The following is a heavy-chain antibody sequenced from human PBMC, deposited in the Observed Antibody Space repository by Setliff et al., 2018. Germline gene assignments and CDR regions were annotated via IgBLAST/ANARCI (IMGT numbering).Heavy chain of an antibody. J-gene: IGHJ4*02. CDR3: ARLTRYYYDSSGYYSDY. D-gene: IGHD3-22*01. V-gene: IGHV1-18*01. CDR1: GYTFISYD. CDR2: ISAYNGNT. Sequence: ASVKVSCKASGYTFISYDINWVRQATGQGLEWMGWISAYNGNTNYAQKLQGRVTITADKSTSTAYMELSSLRSEDTAVYYCARLTRYYYDSSGYYSDYWGQGTLVTVSS.